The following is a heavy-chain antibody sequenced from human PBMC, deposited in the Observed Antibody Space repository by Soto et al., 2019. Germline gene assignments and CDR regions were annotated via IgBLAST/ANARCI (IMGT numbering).Heavy chain of an antibody. CDR2: IYPGDSDT. V-gene: IGHV5-51*01. D-gene: IGHD2-21*02. CDR1: GYSFTSYW. CDR3: ARHWDCGGDCYSHYYYGMDV. J-gene: IGHJ6*02. Sequence: PGESLKISCKGSGYSFTSYWIGWVRQVPGKGLEWMGIIYPGDSDTRYSPSFQGQVTISADKSISTAYLQWSSLKASDTAMYYCARHWDCGGDCYSHYYYGMDVWGQGTTVTV.